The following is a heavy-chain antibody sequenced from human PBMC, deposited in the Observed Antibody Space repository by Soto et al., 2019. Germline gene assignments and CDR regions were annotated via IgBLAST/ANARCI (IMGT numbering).Heavy chain of an antibody. CDR3: ARGYSSSPLYYYYYGMDV. CDR2: INHSGST. Sequence: QVQLQQWGAGLLKPSETLSLTCAVYGGSFSGYYWSWIRQPPGKGLEWIGEINHSGSTNYNPSLKSRVTISVDTSKNQFSLMLSSVTAADTAVYYCARGYSSSPLYYYYYGMDVWGQGTTVTVSS. J-gene: IGHJ6*02. D-gene: IGHD6-6*01. CDR1: GGSFSGYY. V-gene: IGHV4-34*01.